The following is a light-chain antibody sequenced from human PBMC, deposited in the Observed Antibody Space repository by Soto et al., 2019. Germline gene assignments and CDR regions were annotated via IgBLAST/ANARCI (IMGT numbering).Light chain of an antibody. CDR3: QQYKNWPPT. Sequence: EIVLTQSPATLSVSPGERATVSCGASQKINSNLAWYQQNPCQAPRLLISGASTRATGIPARFSDSGSGTEFSRTITSRQSEDIAEYFCQQYKNWPPTFSQGTKRVIK. V-gene: IGKV3-15*01. J-gene: IGKJ2*01. CDR1: QKINSN. CDR2: GAS.